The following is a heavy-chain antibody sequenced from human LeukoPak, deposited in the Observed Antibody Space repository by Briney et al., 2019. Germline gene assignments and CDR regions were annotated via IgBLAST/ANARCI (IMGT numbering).Heavy chain of an antibody. D-gene: IGHD3-10*01. J-gene: IGHJ4*02. CDR2: ITSSGETT. CDR1: GFTFSSYE. CDR3: AKPSSSRRGDYFDY. Sequence: GGSLRLSCAASGFTFSSYEMNWVRQAPGKGLEWVSSITSSGETTYYAGSVKGQFTISRDNSKNTVYLQMNSLRAEDTALYYCAKPSSSRRGDYFDYWGQGTLVTVSS. V-gene: IGHV3-23*01.